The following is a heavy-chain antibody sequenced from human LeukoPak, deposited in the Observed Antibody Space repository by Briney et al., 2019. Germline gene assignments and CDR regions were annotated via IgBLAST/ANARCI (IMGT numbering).Heavy chain of an antibody. Sequence: SETLSLTCAVYGESFSGYYWSWIRQPPGKGLEWIGEINHSGSTNYNPSLKSRVTISVDTSKNQFSLKLSSVTAADTAVYYCARAGYSSKYYYYYYMDVWGKGTTVTVSS. CDR3: ARAGYSSKYYYYYYMDV. CDR1: GESFSGYY. D-gene: IGHD6-13*01. CDR2: INHSGST. J-gene: IGHJ6*03. V-gene: IGHV4-34*01.